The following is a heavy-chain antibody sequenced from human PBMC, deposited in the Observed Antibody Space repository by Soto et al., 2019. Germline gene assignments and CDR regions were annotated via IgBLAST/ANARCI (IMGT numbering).Heavy chain of an antibody. CDR1: GGSISSYY. D-gene: IGHD3-10*01. J-gene: IGHJ4*02. Sequence: QVQLQESGPGLVKPSETLSLTCTVSGGSISSYYWSWIRQPPGKGLEWIGFIDHSGSTNNNPSLKSRVTISVDTSNNQFSLELSSVTAADTAVYYCARRRSGPTFFDYWGQGTLVTVSS. CDR3: ARRRSGPTFFDY. V-gene: IGHV4-59*08. CDR2: IDHSGST.